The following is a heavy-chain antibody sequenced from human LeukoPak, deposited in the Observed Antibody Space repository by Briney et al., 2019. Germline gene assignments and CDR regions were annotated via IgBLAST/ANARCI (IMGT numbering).Heavy chain of an antibody. CDR1: GGSIRGTSYY. CDR2: FDYSGST. J-gene: IGHJ5*02. CDR3: ARHGSAGTA. Sequence: SETLSLTCTVSGGSIRGTSYYWGWIRQPPGKGLEWIGSFDYSGSTYYNASLNSRVTISIDTANKQFSLKLTSVVAANTAVYYCARHGSAGTAWGQGTQASVSS. D-gene: IGHD6-13*01. V-gene: IGHV4-39*01.